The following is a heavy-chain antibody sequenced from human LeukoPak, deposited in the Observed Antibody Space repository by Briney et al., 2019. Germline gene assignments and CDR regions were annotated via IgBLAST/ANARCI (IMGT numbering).Heavy chain of an antibody. J-gene: IGHJ3*02. Sequence: GGSLRLSCAASGFTFSTYTMNWVRQAPGKGLEWVSSITSSSNYIYYADSVKGRFTITRDNAKNSLYLQMNSLRAEDTAVYCCATYSGPGAFDIWGQGTMVTVSS. CDR2: ITSSSNYI. D-gene: IGHD1-26*01. CDR3: ATYSGPGAFDI. CDR1: GFTFSTYT. V-gene: IGHV3-21*01.